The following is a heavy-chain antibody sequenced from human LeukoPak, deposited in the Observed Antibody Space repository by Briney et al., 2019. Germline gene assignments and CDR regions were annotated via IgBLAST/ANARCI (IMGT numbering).Heavy chain of an antibody. V-gene: IGHV3-30*04. CDR3: VRGSGVRFLEDY. J-gene: IGHJ4*01. CDR2: IAYDGREE. D-gene: IGHD3-3*01. Sequence: PGGSLRLSCTASGFTFSDYAVHWVRQAPGKGLEWVAVIAYDGREENYADSVKGRFTISRDNSKNTAYLQMNSLRDEDTAVFYCVRGSGVRFLEDYWGHGTLVTVSS. CDR1: GFTFSDYA.